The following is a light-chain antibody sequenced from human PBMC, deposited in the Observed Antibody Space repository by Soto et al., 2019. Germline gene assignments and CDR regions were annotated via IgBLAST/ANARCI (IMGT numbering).Light chain of an antibody. V-gene: IGLV2-14*01. Sequence: QSVLAQPASVSGSPGQSITISCTGTSSDVGGYNYVSWYQQHPVKAPKLMIYDVTNRPSGVSDRFSGSKSGNTASLTIFGLQAEDEADYYCSSYTSSSTPYVFGTGTKVTVL. J-gene: IGLJ1*01. CDR2: DVT. CDR1: SSDVGGYNY. CDR3: SSYTSSSTPYV.